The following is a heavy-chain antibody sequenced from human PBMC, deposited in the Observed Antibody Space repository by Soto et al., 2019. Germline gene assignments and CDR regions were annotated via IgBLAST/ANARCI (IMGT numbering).Heavy chain of an antibody. CDR3: AGSYGGHSVGY. V-gene: IGHV1-69*02. Sequence: QVQLVQSGAEVKKPGSSVKVSCKASGGTFSSYTISWVRQAPGQGLEWMGRIIPILGIANYAKKFQGRVTITTAKSTSTAYLALCILRSEHTAVYYCAGSYGGHSVGYWGQGNLVTVSS. J-gene: IGHJ4*02. CDR1: GGTFSSYT. CDR2: IIPILGIA. D-gene: IGHD4-17*01.